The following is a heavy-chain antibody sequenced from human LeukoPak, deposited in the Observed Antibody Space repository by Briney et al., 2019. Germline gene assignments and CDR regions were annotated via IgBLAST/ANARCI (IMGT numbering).Heavy chain of an antibody. CDR2: ISSSGSTI. CDR3: AGVAGYYDYVWGSYHFDY. J-gene: IGHJ4*02. V-gene: IGHV3-48*03. D-gene: IGHD3-16*01. CDR1: GFTFSSYD. Sequence: GGSLRLSCAASGFTFSSYDMNWVRQAPGKGLEWVSYISSSGSTIYYADSVKGRFTISRDNAKNSLYLQMNSLRAEDTAVYYCAGVAGYYDYVWGSYHFDYWGQGTLVTVSS.